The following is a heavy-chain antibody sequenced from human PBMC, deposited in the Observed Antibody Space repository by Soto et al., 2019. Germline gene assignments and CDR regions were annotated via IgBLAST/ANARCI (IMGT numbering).Heavy chain of an antibody. Sequence: GGSLRLSCEGSGFTFSDYYMSWIRQAPGKGLEWISYSSNSGTFTKYADSVKGRFSISRDNTKNLLFLQMNSLRAEDTALYYCARSGDDYNLLDYWGQGTPVTV. V-gene: IGHV3-11*06. CDR3: ARSGDDYNLLDY. CDR1: GFTFSDYY. J-gene: IGHJ4*02. CDR2: SSNSGTFT. D-gene: IGHD4-4*01.